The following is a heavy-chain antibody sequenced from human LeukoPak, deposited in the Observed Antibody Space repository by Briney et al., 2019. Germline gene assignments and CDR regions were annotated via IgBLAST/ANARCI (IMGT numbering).Heavy chain of an antibody. Sequence: SETLSLTCTVSGGSISSYYWSWIRQPPGKGLEWIGYIYYSGGTNYNPSLKSRVTISVDTSKNQFSLKLSSVTAADTAVYYCARRYSSGWYLLDYWGQGTLVTVSS. J-gene: IGHJ4*02. D-gene: IGHD6-19*01. CDR2: IYYSGGT. CDR3: ARRYSSGWYLLDY. CDR1: GGSISSYY. V-gene: IGHV4-59*01.